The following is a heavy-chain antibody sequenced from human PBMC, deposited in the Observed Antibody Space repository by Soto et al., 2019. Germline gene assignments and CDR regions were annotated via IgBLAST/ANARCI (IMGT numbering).Heavy chain of an antibody. J-gene: IGHJ5*02. CDR1: GGTFSSYA. CDR3: ARGGYDWTRACTDQNWCDP. D-gene: IGHD1-20*01. V-gene: IGHV1-69*13. Sequence: GASVKVSCKASGGTFSSYAISWVRQAPGQGLEWMGGIIPIFGTANYAQKFQGRVTITADESTSTAYMELSSLRSEDTAVYYCARGGYDWTRACTDQNWCDPWGQGTLVTVSS. CDR2: IIPIFGTA.